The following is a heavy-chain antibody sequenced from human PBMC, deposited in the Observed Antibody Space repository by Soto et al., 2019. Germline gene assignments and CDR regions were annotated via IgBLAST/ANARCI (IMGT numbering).Heavy chain of an antibody. J-gene: IGHJ6*02. D-gene: IGHD2-2*01. CDR2: IIPIFGTA. V-gene: IGHV1-69*06. Sequence: QVQLVQSGAEVKKPGSSVKVSCKASGGTFSSYAISWVRQAPGQGLEWMGGIIPIFGTANYAQKFQGRVTITADKSTSTAYMELSSLRSEETAVYYCARGHIVVVPAATYYGMDVWGQGTTVTVSS. CDR1: GGTFSSYA. CDR3: ARGHIVVVPAATYYGMDV.